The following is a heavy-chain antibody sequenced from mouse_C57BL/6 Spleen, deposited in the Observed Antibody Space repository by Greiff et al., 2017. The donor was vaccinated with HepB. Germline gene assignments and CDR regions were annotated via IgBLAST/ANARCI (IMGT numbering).Heavy chain of an antibody. Sequence: EVHLVESGGGLVKPGGSLKLSCAASGFTFSSYAMSWVRQTPEKRLEWVATISDGGSYTYYPDNVKGRFTISRDNAKNNLYLQMSHLKSEDTAMYYCARDRGGYCFDYWGQGTTLTVSS. V-gene: IGHV5-4*01. CDR1: GFTFSSYA. J-gene: IGHJ2*01. CDR3: ARDRGGYCFDY. CDR2: ISDGGSYT.